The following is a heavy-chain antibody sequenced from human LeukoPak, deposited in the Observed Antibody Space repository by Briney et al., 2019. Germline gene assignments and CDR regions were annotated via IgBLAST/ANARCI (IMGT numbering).Heavy chain of an antibody. CDR2: IYHSGST. CDR1: GGSISSSNW. Sequence: PSETLSLTCAVSGGSISSSNWWSWVRQPPGKGLEWIGEIYHSGSTNYNPSLKSRVTISVDKSKNQFSLKLSSVTAADTAVYYCARLRYYDSSGYSYFDYWGQGTLVTVSS. CDR3: ARLRYYDSSGYSYFDY. D-gene: IGHD3-22*01. J-gene: IGHJ4*02. V-gene: IGHV4-4*02.